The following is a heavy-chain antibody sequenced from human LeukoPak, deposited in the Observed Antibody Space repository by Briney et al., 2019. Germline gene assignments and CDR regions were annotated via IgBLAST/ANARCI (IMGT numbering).Heavy chain of an antibody. J-gene: IGHJ4*02. CDR1: GYTFIGYY. V-gene: IGHV1-2*02. CDR2: INLNSGGT. CDR3: ARDSAAAGGLSFDY. D-gene: IGHD6-13*01. Sequence: GASVNVSCKASGYTFIGYYMHVGRQAPGQGLEWMGGINLNSGGTKYAQKFQGRVTMTRDTSITPASMELRRLRSDATAVYYCARDSAAAGGLSFDYWGQGTLATVSS.